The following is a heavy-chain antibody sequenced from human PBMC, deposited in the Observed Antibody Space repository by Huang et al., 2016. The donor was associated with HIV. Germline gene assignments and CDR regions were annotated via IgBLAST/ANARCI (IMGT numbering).Heavy chain of an antibody. CDR1: GFKLSGFG. CDR2: ISYDGRSQ. V-gene: IGHV3-30*18. CDR3: AKESRWFSDFDH. D-gene: IGHD2-15*01. Sequence: QVHLVESGGGVVQPGGSLRLSCAASGFKLSGFGMHWVRQAPGKGLGWVGGISYDGRSQFYTDSVKGRFTISRDNSDNTLSLQMKGLRPDDTAVYYCAKESRWFSDFDHWGQGVLVSVSS. J-gene: IGHJ4*02.